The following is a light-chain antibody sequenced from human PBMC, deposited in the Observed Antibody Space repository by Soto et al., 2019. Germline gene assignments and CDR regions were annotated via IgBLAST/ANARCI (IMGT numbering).Light chain of an antibody. CDR2: DAS. CDR1: QSISSW. V-gene: IGKV1-5*01. J-gene: IGKJ1*01. CDR3: QQYNNYSPTWT. Sequence: DMQMTQSPSTLSASVGDRVTITCRASQSISSWLAWYQQKPGKDPKLLIYDASSLESGVPSRFSGSGSGTDFTLTISDLQPDDFATYYCQQYNNYSPTWTFGRGTKVDIK.